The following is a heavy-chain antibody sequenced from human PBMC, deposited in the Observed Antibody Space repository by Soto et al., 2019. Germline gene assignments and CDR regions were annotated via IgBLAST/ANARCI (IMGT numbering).Heavy chain of an antibody. CDR2: IKQDGSEK. Sequence: GGSLRLSCAASGFTFSSYWMSWVRQAPGKGLEWVANIKQDGSEKYYVDSVKGRFTISRDNAKNSLYLQMNSLRAEDTAVYYCVVDLTESVATIVPVDYWGQGTLVTVSS. J-gene: IGHJ4*02. CDR1: GFTFSSYW. V-gene: IGHV3-7*01. CDR3: VVDLTESVATIVPVDY. D-gene: IGHD5-12*01.